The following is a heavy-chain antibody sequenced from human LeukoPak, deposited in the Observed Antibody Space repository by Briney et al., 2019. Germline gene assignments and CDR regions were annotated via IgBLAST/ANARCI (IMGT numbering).Heavy chain of an antibody. D-gene: IGHD6-19*01. CDR2: ISSSSSYI. CDR1: GFTFSSYS. Sequence: PGGSLRLSCAASGFTFSSYSMNWVRQAPGKGLEWVSSISSSSSYIYYADSVKGRFTISRDNAKNSLYLQMNSLRAEDTAVYYCARAVATTDTYYYYGMDVWGRGTTVTVSS. V-gene: IGHV3-21*01. J-gene: IGHJ6*02. CDR3: ARAVATTDTYYYYGMDV.